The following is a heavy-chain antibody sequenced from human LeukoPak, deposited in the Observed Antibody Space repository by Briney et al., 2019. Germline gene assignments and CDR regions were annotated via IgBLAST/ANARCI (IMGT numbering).Heavy chain of an antibody. CDR1: GGTFISYA. V-gene: IGHV1-69*04. Sequence: SVRVSCKASGGTFISYAISWVRQAPGQGLEWMGRIIPIFGIANYTQKFQGRVTITADKSTSTAYMELSSLRSEDTAVYYCARDPLGYDSSGYSNYFDYWGQGTLVTVPS. J-gene: IGHJ4*02. CDR2: IIPIFGIA. CDR3: ARDPLGYDSSGYSNYFDY. D-gene: IGHD3-22*01.